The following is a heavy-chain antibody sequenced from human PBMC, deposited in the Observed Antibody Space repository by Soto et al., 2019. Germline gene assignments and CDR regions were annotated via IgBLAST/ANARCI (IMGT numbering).Heavy chain of an antibody. D-gene: IGHD3-3*01. V-gene: IGHV3-7*01. CDR3: ARVGGLRFLEWLSTYYFDY. Sequence: PGGSLRLSCAASGFTFSSYWMSWVRQAPGKGLEWVANIKQDGSEKYYVDSVKGRFTISRDNAKNSLYLQMNSLRAEDTAVYYCARVGGLRFLEWLSTYYFDYWGQGTLVTVSS. J-gene: IGHJ4*02. CDR1: GFTFSSYW. CDR2: IKQDGSEK.